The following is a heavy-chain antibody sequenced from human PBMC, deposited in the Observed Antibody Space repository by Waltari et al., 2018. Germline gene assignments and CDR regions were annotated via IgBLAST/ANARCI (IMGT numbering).Heavy chain of an antibody. CDR3: ARDRNSSGYFRQSYAFDI. CDR1: GGSISSHY. D-gene: IGHD3-22*01. CDR2: IYYSGST. V-gene: IGHV4-59*11. Sequence: QVQLQESGPGLVKPSETLSLTCTVSGGSISSHYWSWIRQPPGKGLEWIGYIYYSGSTTSNPSLKSRVTISVDTSKNQFSLKLSSVTAADTAVYYCARDRNSSGYFRQSYAFDIWGQGTMVTVSS. J-gene: IGHJ3*02.